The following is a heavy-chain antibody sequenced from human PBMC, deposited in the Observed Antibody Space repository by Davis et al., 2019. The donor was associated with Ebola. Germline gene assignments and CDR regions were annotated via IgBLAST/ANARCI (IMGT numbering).Heavy chain of an antibody. D-gene: IGHD6-19*01. CDR2: TSHHPDYT. J-gene: IGHJ6*02. CDR1: GGSFTDYF. CDR3: ARRDGSSGWYNYYGMDV. V-gene: IGHV4-34*01. Sequence: MPSETLSLTCAVYGGSFTDYFWSWIRQPPGKGLEWIGETSHHPDYTNYSPSFGGRVPISVDTSKNQFSLKLSSVTAADTAVYYCARRDGSSGWYNYYGMDVWGQGTTVTVSS.